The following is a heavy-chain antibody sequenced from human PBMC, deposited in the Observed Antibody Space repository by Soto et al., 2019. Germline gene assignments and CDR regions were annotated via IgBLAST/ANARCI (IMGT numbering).Heavy chain of an antibody. CDR2: IYYSGTT. CDR1: GGSIRSYY. D-gene: IGHD5-12*01. J-gene: IGHJ5*02. Sequence: PSETLSLTCTVSGGSIRSYYWSWIRQSPGKGLEWIGYIYYSGTTNYNPSLKSRVTISVDTSKNQFSLKLNSLTAADTAIYYCASVGGGYSGHDSGWFDPWGQGTLVTVSS. CDR3: ASVGGGYSGHDSGWFDP. V-gene: IGHV4-59*01.